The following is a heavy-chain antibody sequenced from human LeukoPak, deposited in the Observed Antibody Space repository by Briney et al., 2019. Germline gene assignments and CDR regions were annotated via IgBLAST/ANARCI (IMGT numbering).Heavy chain of an antibody. CDR1: GFTLSRYA. Sequence: GGSLRLSCAASGFTLSRYAMSCVREAPGGGVEWVSNISGSGSGGSTYYAESMKGRFTISRDNSKKTLYLQMNSLRAEDTAVYYCAKSGYNRFDYWGQGTLVTVSS. V-gene: IGHV3-23*01. CDR3: AKSGYNRFDY. CDR2: ISGSGSGGST. D-gene: IGHD5-24*01. J-gene: IGHJ4*02.